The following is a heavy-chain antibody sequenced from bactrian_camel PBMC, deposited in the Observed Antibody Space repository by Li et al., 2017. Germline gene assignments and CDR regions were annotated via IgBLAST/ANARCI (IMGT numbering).Heavy chain of an antibody. CDR2: IGIISVNT. D-gene: IGHD6*01. V-gene: IGHV3S1*01. CDR1: VYHYSVYC. Sequence: HVQLVESGGGSVQAGGSLKLSCTASVYHYSVYCMAWSRQAPGKERERVASIGIISVNTWYADSAKGRFTISRDNAKNTLDLQLNNLEPEDTGMYYCATRIGSWCGSWSIGQYTNWGQGTQVTVS. J-gene: IGHJ4*01. CDR3: ATRIGSWCGSWSIGQYTN.